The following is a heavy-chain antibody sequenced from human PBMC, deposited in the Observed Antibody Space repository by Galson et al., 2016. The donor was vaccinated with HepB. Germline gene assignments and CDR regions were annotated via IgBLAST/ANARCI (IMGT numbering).Heavy chain of an antibody. V-gene: IGHV3-74*01. CDR2: MSGDGGVT. J-gene: IGHJ4*02. Sequence: SLRLSCAVSGLTFSTSWMHWVRQAPGEGLVWVSRMSGDGGVTDYADSVKGRFTIPRDNAKNTLYLQMNSLRAEDTALYYCARHIGGRGYFDFWGQGALVTVSS. CDR3: ARHIGGRGYFDF. CDR1: GLTFSTSW. D-gene: IGHD2-21*01.